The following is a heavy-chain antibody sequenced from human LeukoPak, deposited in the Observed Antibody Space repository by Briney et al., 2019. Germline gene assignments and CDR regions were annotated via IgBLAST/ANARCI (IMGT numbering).Heavy chain of an antibody. J-gene: IGHJ4*02. CDR1: GYTFTSYG. CDR2: ISAYNGST. CDR3: ARDGLYYGSGSYLFDY. Sequence: ASVKVSCKASGYTFTSYGISWVRQAPGQGLEWMGWISAYNGSTNYAQKLQGRVTMTTDTSTSTAYMELRSLRSDDTAVYYCARDGLYYGSGSYLFDYWGQGTLVTVSS. D-gene: IGHD3-10*01. V-gene: IGHV1-18*01.